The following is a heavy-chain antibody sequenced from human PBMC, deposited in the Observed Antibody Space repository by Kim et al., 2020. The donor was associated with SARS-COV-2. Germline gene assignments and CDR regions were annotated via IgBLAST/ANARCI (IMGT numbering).Heavy chain of an antibody. CDR3: ARQKNYYDSSGYYYYYYAMDV. CDR2: IYPGDSDT. J-gene: IGHJ6*02. CDR1: GYSFTTYW. V-gene: IGHV5-51*01. D-gene: IGHD3-22*01. Sequence: GESLKISCKGSGYSFTTYWIGWVRQMPGKGLEWMGIIYPGDSDTRYSPSFQGQVTISADKSISTAYLQWSSLKASDTAMYYCARQKNYYDSSGYYYYYYAMDVWGPGTTVPVSS.